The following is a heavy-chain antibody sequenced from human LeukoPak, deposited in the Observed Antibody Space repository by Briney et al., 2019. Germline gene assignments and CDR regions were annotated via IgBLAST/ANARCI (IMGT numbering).Heavy chain of an antibody. J-gene: IGHJ4*02. CDR3: ARARGRGYYSQQGGMGYYFDY. V-gene: IGHV4-34*01. CDR2: INHSGST. D-gene: IGHD3-22*01. CDR1: GGSFSGYY. Sequence: PSETLSLTCAVYGGSFSGYYWSWIRQPPGKGLEWIGEINHSGSTNYNPSLKSRVTISVDTSKNQFSLKLSSVTAADTAVYYCARARGRGYYSQQGGMGYYFDYWGQGTLVTVSS.